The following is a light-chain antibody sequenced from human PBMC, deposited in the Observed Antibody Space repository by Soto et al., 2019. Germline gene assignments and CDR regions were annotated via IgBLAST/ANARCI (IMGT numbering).Light chain of an antibody. CDR3: NLYAGSIYV. V-gene: IGLV2-8*01. Sequence: QSVLTQPPSASGSPGQSVTISCTGTSSDVGGYKYVSWYQQHPGKAPKLILYEVSKRPSGVPDRFSGSKCGNTASLTVSGLQAEDAADFCCNLYAGSIYVFGTGTKVTVL. CDR2: EVS. J-gene: IGLJ1*01. CDR1: SSDVGGYKY.